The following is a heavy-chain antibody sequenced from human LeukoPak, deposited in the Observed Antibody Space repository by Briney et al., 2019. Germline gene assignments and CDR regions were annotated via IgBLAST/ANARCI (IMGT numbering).Heavy chain of an antibody. CDR1: GFTFSSYA. CDR2: ISGGGGST. D-gene: IGHD2-2*01. Sequence: PGGSLRLSCAASGFTFSSYAMSWVRQAPGKGLEWVSAISGGGGSTYYADSVKGRFTISRDNSKNTLYLQMNSLRAEDTAVYYCAKDDTPHCSRTSCYPYYYYYGMDVWGQGTTVTVSS. V-gene: IGHV3-23*01. CDR3: AKDDTPHCSRTSCYPYYYYYGMDV. J-gene: IGHJ6*02.